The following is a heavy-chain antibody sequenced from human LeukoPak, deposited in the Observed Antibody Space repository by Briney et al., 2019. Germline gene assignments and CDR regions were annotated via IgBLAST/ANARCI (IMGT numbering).Heavy chain of an antibody. J-gene: IGHJ4*02. CDR1: GFTFSSYG. CDR2: IGVGGDT. CDR3: AKDLHDSWAVDY. V-gene: IGHV3-23*01. Sequence: GGSLRLSCAASGFTFSSYGMSWVRQAPGKGLEWVSHIGVGGDTDFADSVKGRFTISRDNSKKTLYLQMNSLTADDTALYYCAKDLHDSWAVDYWGPRILVTVSS. D-gene: IGHD3-3*01.